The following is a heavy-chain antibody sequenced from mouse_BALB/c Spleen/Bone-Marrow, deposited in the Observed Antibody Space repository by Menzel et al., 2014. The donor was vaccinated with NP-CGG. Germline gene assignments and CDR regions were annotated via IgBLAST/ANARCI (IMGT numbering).Heavy chain of an antibody. V-gene: IGHV1S81*02. J-gene: IGHJ1*01. CDR2: INPSNGRA. Sequence: QVQLQQSGAEVVKPGASVRLSCKTSGYTFXNYWMHWVKQRPGQGLEWIGDINPSNGRATYSEKFKSKATLTVGTSSSTAYMQLSSLTSEDSAVYYCARYYNYYFDVWGAGTTVTVSS. D-gene: IGHD1-1*01. CDR1: GYTFXNYW. CDR3: ARYYNYYFDV.